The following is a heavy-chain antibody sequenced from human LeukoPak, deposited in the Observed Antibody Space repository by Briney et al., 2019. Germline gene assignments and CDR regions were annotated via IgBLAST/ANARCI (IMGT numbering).Heavy chain of an antibody. V-gene: IGHV3-48*04. J-gene: IGHJ4*02. Sequence: PGGSLRLSCAASGFTFSSYSMNWVRQAPGKGLEWVSYISSSSSTIYYADSVKGRFTISRDNAKNSLYLQMNSLRAEDTAVYYCARGALLWFGELLWSVHFDYWGQGTLVTVSS. CDR3: ARGALLWFGELLWSVHFDY. CDR1: GFTFSSYS. D-gene: IGHD3-10*01. CDR2: ISSSSSTI.